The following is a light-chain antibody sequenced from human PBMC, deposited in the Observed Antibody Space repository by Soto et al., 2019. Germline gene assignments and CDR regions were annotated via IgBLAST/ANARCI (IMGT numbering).Light chain of an antibody. V-gene: IGLV2-23*02. CDR1: NNEVESNNL. CDR2: AVS. J-gene: IGLJ3*02. CDR3: CSYATISTLV. Sequence: QSVLTQPASVSGSPGQSITISCTGTNNEVESNNLVSWYQHHPGKAPKLMIYAVSKRPSGFSNRFSGSKSGNTASLTISGLQAEDEAAYYCCSYATISTLVFGGGTKVTVL.